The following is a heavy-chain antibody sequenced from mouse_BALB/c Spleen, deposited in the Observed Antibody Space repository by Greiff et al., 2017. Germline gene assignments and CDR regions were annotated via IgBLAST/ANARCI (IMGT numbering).Heavy chain of an antibody. D-gene: IGHD2-1*01. Sequence: EVHLVESGGGLVQPGGSRKLSCAASGFTFSSFGMHWVRQAPEKGLEWVAYISSGSSTIYYADTVKGRFTISRDNPKNTLFLQMTSLRSEDTAMYYCARSRNGNSPFAYWGQGTLVTVSA. CDR1: GFTFSSFG. J-gene: IGHJ3*01. V-gene: IGHV5-17*02. CDR3: ARSRNGNSPFAY. CDR2: ISSGSSTI.